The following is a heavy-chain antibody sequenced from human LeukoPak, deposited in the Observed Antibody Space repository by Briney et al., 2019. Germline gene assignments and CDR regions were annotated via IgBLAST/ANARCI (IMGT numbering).Heavy chain of an antibody. CDR3: ARDHCSGGSCYSSFDY. CDR1: GYTFTGYY. CDR2: INPNSGGT. J-gene: IGHJ4*02. D-gene: IGHD2-15*01. V-gene: IGHV1-2*04. Sequence: GASVKVSCKASGYTFTGYYMHWVRQAPGQGLEWMGWINPNSGGTNYAQKFQGWVTMTRDTSISTAYMKLSRLRSDDTAVYYCARDHCSGGSCYSSFDYWGQGTLVTVSS.